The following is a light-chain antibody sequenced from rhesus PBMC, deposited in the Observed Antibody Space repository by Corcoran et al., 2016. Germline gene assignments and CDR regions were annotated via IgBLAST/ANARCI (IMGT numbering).Light chain of an antibody. CDR1: ESVSVFGIDL. CDR3: LQSKNFPRT. J-gene: IGKJ1*01. Sequence: DIVLTQSPASLAVSPGQRATITCRASESVSVFGIDLIHWYKFKPGQTSKLLIYQVSNKETGGPARFSGTGSGTDFTLTINPVEADDAADYYCLQSKNFPRTFGQGTKVEFK. V-gene: IGKV7-13*01. CDR2: QVS.